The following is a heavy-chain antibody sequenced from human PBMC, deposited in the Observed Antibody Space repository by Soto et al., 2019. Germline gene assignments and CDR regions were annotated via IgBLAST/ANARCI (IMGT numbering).Heavy chain of an antibody. D-gene: IGHD3-10*01. CDR2: ISDSGSNT. J-gene: IGHJ4*02. V-gene: IGHV3-23*01. CDR3: AKVNYYYGSGCDY. CDR1: GFTFSNYA. Sequence: EVQLLESGGGLIQRGGSLRLSCAASGFTFSNYAMSWVRQAPGKGLEWVSAISDSGSNTYYADSVKGRFTISRDNSESTLFLQMNSLRAEDTAIYYCAKVNYYYGSGCDYWGQGTLVTVSS.